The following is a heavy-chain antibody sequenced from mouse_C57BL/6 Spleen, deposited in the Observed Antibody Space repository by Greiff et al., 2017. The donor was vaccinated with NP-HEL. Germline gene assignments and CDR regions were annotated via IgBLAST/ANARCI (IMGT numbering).Heavy chain of an antibody. CDR3: ARSGYGSSLYYFDY. V-gene: IGHV1-63*01. CDR1: GYTFTNYW. CDR2: IYPGGGYT. J-gene: IGHJ2*01. D-gene: IGHD1-1*01. Sequence: QVQLQQSGAELVRPGTSVKMSCKASGYTFTNYWIGWAKQRPGHGLEWIGDIYPGGGYTNYNEKFKGKATLTADKSSSTAYMQFSSLTSEDSAIYYCARSGYGSSLYYFDYWGQGTTLTVSS.